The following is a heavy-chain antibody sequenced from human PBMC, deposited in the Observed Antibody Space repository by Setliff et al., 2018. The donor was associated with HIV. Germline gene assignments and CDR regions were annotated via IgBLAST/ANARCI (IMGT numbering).Heavy chain of an antibody. CDR1: GGSISSGGYY. Sequence: SETLSLTCTVSGGSISSGGYYWSWIRQHPGKGLEWIGYIYYSGSTYYNPSLKSRLTMSVDPSKNQFSLRLNSVTAADTALFYCARGGRKDLADNWGQGTLVTVSS. V-gene: IGHV4-31*03. D-gene: IGHD3-16*01. CDR2: IYYSGST. CDR3: ARGGRKDLADN. J-gene: IGHJ4*02.